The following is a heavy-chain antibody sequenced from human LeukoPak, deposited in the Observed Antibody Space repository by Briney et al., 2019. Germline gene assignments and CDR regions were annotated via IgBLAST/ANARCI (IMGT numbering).Heavy chain of an antibody. CDR2: ISGSGGST. D-gene: IGHD6-13*01. Sequence: GGSLRLSRAASGFTFSTYGMSWVRQAPGKGLEWVSGISGSGGSTYYADSVKGRFTISRDNSKNTLYLQMNSLRAEDTAVYYCAKAGGYSSSWPIDYWGQGTLVTVSS. CDR3: AKAGGYSSSWPIDY. V-gene: IGHV3-23*01. CDR1: GFTFSTYG. J-gene: IGHJ4*02.